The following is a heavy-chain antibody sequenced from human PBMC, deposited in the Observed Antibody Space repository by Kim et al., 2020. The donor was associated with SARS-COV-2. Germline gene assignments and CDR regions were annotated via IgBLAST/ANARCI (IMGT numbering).Heavy chain of an antibody. CDR2: ISDSVRTK. D-gene: IGHD6-13*01. Sequence: GGSLRLSCAASGFIFNTCGMHWVRQPPGKGLAWVSFISDSVRTKSYASSVKGRFPVSRDTSTHTLYLQMNNLRPAHTAVYLCAKDRRSAFSWYTPSFDP. V-gene: IGHV3-30*18. CDR1: GFIFNTCG. J-gene: IGHJ5*02. CDR3: AKDRRSAFSWYTPSFDP.